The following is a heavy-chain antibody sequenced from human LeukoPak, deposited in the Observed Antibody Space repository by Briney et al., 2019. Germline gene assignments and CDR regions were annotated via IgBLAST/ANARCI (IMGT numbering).Heavy chain of an antibody. CDR2: IYYSGIT. CDR3: ARRGPYSKPDY. CDR1: GGSISSSSYY. Sequence: SETLPLTCTVSGGSISSSSYYWGWIRQPPGKGLEWIGSIYYSGITYYNPSLKSRVTISVDTSKNQFSLKLSSVTAADTAVYYCARRGPYSKPDYWGQGTLVTVSS. V-gene: IGHV4-39*01. J-gene: IGHJ4*02. D-gene: IGHD4-11*01.